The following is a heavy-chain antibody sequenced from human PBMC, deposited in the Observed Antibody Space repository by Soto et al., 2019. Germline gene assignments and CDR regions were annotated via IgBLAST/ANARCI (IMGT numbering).Heavy chain of an antibody. CDR1: GYSFTSYW. V-gene: IGHV5-51*01. CDR3: ASSLFDSSSWYTRTQTHYYYGMDV. D-gene: IGHD6-13*01. Sequence: PGESLKISCKGSGYSFTSYWIGWVRQMPGKGLEWMGIIYPGDSDTRYSPSFQGQVTISADKSISTAYLQWSSLKASDTAMYYCASSLFDSSSWYTRTQTHYYYGMDVWGQGTTVTVAS. J-gene: IGHJ6*02. CDR2: IYPGDSDT.